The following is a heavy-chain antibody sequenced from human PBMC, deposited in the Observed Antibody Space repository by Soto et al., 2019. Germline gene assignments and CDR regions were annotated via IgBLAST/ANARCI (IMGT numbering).Heavy chain of an antibody. Sequence: GGSLRLSCTASGFTFGDYAVNWVRQAPGKGLEWVGFIRSKAYGGTPEYAASVKGRFTVSRDDSKSIAYLQMNSLKTEDTAVFYCARSLLNGMDVWGQGTTVTVSS. CDR1: GFTFGDYA. CDR2: IRSKAYGGTP. D-gene: IGHD2-15*01. CDR3: ARSLLNGMDV. V-gene: IGHV3-49*04. J-gene: IGHJ6*02.